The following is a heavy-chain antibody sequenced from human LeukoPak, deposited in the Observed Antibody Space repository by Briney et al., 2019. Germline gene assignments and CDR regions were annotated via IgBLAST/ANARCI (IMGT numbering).Heavy chain of an antibody. CDR3: AKDPRYYDFWSGYYSAYYFDY. D-gene: IGHD3-3*01. V-gene: IGHV3-30*18. CDR1: GFTFSSYG. J-gene: IGHJ4*02. CDR2: ISYDGSNK. Sequence: GGSLRLSCAASGFTFSSYGMHWVRQAPGKGLEWVAVISYDGSNKYYADSVKGRFTISRDNSKNTLYLQMNSLRAEDTAVYYCAKDPRYYDFWSGYYSAYYFDYWGQGTLVTVSS.